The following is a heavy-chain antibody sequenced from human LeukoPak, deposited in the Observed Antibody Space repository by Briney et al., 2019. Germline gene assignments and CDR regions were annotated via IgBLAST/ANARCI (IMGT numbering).Heavy chain of an antibody. CDR3: ARDPTGGYCSSTSCYWFDP. D-gene: IGHD2-2*01. J-gene: IGHJ5*02. CDR2: INPNSGGT. Sequence: ASVKVPCKASGYTFTGYYMHWVRQAPGQGLEWMGWINPNSGGTNYAQKFQGRVIMTRDTSISTAYMELSRLRSDDTAVYYCARDPTGGYCSSTSCYWFDPWGQGTLVTVSS. V-gene: IGHV1-2*02. CDR1: GYTFTGYY.